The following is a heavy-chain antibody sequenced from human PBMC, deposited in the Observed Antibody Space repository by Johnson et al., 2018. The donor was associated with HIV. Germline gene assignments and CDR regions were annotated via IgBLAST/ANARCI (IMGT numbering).Heavy chain of an antibody. Sequence: QVQLVESGGGVVQPGRSLRLSCAPSGFTFSSYAMHWVRQAPGKGLEWVAVISYDGNIKYYADSVKGRFTISRDNSKNTLYLQMNSLKTEDTAVYYCARGPKNPGLDAFDIWGQGTVVTVSS. J-gene: IGHJ3*02. CDR3: ARGPKNPGLDAFDI. CDR2: ISYDGNIK. CDR1: GFTFSSYA. V-gene: IGHV3-30-3*01. D-gene: IGHD1-14*01.